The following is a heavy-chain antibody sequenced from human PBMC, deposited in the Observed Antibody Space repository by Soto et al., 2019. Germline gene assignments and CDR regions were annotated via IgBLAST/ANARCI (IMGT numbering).Heavy chain of an antibody. CDR3: ARQRARKWFAP. CDR1: GGSISSSSYY. V-gene: IGHV4-39*01. J-gene: IGHJ5*02. CDR2: IYYIGST. D-gene: IGHD6-6*01. Sequence: SETLSLPCIVSGGSISSSSYYWGWIRQPPGKGLEWIGSIYYIGSTYYNPSLKSRVTISVDTSKNQFSLKLSSVTAADTAVFYCARQRARKWFAPLGQRTLITVSS.